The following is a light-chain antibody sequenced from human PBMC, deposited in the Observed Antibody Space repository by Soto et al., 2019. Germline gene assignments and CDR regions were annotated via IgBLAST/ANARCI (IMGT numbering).Light chain of an antibody. Sequence: DIQMTQSPSSLSASVGDRVTITCRASQSISSYLNWYQQKPGEAPKLLIYGASSLQCGVPSRFSGSGSRTDFTLTINNLQPEDFATYYCQQGYSTPRVSFGQGTRLEIK. CDR3: QQGYSTPRVS. J-gene: IGKJ5*01. CDR1: QSISSY. V-gene: IGKV1-39*01. CDR2: GAS.